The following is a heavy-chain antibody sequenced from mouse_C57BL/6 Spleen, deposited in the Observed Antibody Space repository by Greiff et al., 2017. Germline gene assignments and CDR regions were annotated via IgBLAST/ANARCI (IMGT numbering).Heavy chain of an antibody. Sequence: QSGAELVRPGASVTLSCKASGYTFTDYEMHWVKQTPVHGLEWIGAIDPETGGTAYNQKFKGKAILTADKSSSTAYMELRSLTSEDSAVYYCTRYRYDAPFAYWGQGTLVTVSA. V-gene: IGHV1-15*01. D-gene: IGHD2-3*01. CDR2: IDPETGGT. J-gene: IGHJ3*01. CDR3: TRYRYDAPFAY. CDR1: GYTFTDYE.